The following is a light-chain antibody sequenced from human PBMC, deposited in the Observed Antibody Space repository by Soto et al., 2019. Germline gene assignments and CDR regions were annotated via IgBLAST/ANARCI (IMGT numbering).Light chain of an antibody. CDR3: QQYNNWTAIT. Sequence: EIVMTQFPATLSVSPGERATLSCGASQSVRSNLAWYQQKPGQAPRLLIYGASTRATGIPAKFSGSGSGTQFTLTISSLQSEDFAVYYCQQYNNWTAITFGPGTRLEI. J-gene: IGKJ5*01. V-gene: IGKV3D-15*01. CDR2: GAS. CDR1: QSVRSN.